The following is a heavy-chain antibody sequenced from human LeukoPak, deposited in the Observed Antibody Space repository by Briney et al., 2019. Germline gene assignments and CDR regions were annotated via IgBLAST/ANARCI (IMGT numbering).Heavy chain of an antibody. V-gene: IGHV3-53*01. D-gene: IGHD3-22*01. CDR2: IYSDGST. CDR1: GFTLSSSY. CDR3: ARRAGDYSHPYDY. J-gene: IGHJ4*02. Sequence: GGSLRLSCAVSGFTLSSSYMSWVRHAPGKGLEWDSAIYSDGSTYYADSVKGRSTISRDNSKNTLYLQMNSLRAEDTAVYYCARRAGDYSHPYDYWGQGTLVTVSS.